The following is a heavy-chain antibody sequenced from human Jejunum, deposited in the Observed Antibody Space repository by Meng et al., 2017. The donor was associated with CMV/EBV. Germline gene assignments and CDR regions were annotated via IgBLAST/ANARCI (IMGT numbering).Heavy chain of an antibody. V-gene: IGHV3-43D*03. J-gene: IGHJ6*02. CDR1: TFDDSA. D-gene: IGHD1-1*01. CDR3: AKDIGNWKRDYYGMDV. CDR2: ISWDGGST. Sequence: TFDDSAMHWVRQAPGKGLEWVSLISWDGGSTYYADSVKGRFTISRDNSKNSLYLQMNSLRAEDTALYYCAKDIGNWKRDYYGMDVWGQGTTVTVSS.